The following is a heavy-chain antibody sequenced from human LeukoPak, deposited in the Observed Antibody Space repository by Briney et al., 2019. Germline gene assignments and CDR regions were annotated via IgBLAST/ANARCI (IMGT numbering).Heavy chain of an antibody. CDR1: GYTFTSYD. V-gene: IGHV1-8*03. D-gene: IGHD6-6*01. CDR2: MNPNSGNT. CDR3: ARGIAARPGGKEFDY. J-gene: IGHJ4*02. Sequence: ASVKVSCKASGYTFTSYDINWVRQAPGQGLEWMGWMNPNSGNTGYAQKFQGRVTITRNTSISTAYMELSSLRSEDTAVYYCARGIAARPGGKEFDYWGQGTLVTVSS.